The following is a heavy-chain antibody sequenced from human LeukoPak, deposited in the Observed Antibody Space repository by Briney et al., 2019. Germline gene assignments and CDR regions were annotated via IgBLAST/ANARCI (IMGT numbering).Heavy chain of an antibody. CDR1: GGSISSGGYS. D-gene: IGHD3-3*01. J-gene: IGHJ4*02. CDR3: ARERADYDFWSGYLDY. V-gene: IGHV4-30-2*01. Sequence: PSQTLSLTCAVSGGSISSGGYSWSWIRQPPGKGLEWIGYIYHSGSTYYNPSLKSRVTISVDRSKNQFSLKLSSVTAADTAVYYCARERADYDFWSGYLDYWGQGTLVTVSS. CDR2: IYHSGST.